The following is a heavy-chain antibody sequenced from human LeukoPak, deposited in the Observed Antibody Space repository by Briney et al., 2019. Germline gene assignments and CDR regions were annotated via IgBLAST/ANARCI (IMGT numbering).Heavy chain of an antibody. D-gene: IGHD6-13*01. CDR3: ARSLPYGTTWYGRSDF. CDR1: GFILENHA. V-gene: IGHV3-7*03. CDR2: IRQDGDTK. Sequence: GGSLRLSCVASGFILENHAMSWIRQAPGKGLEWVANIRQDGDTKYYVDSVKGRFTISRDNAMNSLYLQMNSLRAEDTAIYYCARSLPYGTTWYGRSDFWGQGTLVTVSS. J-gene: IGHJ4*02.